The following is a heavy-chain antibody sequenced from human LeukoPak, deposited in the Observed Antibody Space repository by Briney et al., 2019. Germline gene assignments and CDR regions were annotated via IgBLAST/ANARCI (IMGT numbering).Heavy chain of an antibody. CDR2: INHSGST. CDR3: ARGYSSSWRTIDY. V-gene: IGHV4-34*01. D-gene: IGHD6-13*01. Sequence: PSETLSLTCAVYGGSFSGYYWSWIRQPPGKGLEWIGEINHSGSTNYNPSLKSRDTISVDTSKNQFSLKLSSVTAADTAVYYCARGYSSSWRTIDYWGQGTLVTVSS. CDR1: GGSFSGYY. J-gene: IGHJ4*02.